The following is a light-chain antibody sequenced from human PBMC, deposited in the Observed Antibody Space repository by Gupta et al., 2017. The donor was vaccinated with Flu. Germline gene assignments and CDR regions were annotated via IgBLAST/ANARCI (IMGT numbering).Light chain of an antibody. Sequence: QSALTQPASVSGSPGPSITISCTGTSSDVGGYSYVSWYQQHPDKAPKLMIYEVSNRPSGVSNRFSGSKSGNTASLTISGLQAEDEADYYCSSYTSSSTWVFGGGTKLTVL. CDR1: SSDVGGYSY. CDR3: SSYTSSSTWV. V-gene: IGLV2-14*01. CDR2: EVS. J-gene: IGLJ3*02.